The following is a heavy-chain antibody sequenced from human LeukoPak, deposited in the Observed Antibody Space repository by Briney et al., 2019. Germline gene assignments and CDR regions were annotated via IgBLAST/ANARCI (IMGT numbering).Heavy chain of an antibody. D-gene: IGHD2/OR15-2a*01. CDR2: INGMSNYI. V-gene: IGHV3-21*01. CDR1: GFTFSTYI. J-gene: IGHJ6*02. CDR3: ARVYGLYYYGMDV. Sequence: KTGGSLRLSCEASGFTFSTYIMNWVRQAPGKGLEWVSSINGMSNYIYYADSLKGRFTISRDNSKNTLYLQMNSLRAEDTAVYYCARVYGLYYYGMDVWGQGTTVTVSS.